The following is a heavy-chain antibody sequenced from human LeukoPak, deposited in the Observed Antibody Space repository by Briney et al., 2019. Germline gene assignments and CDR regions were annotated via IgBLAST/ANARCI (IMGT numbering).Heavy chain of an antibody. Sequence: GGSLRLSCAASGFTVSSNYMSWVRQAPGKGLEWVSVIYRGGSTYYADSVKGRFTISRDNSKNTLYLQMNSLRAEDTAVYYCARDTYGDYGDYWGQGTLVTVSS. CDR1: GFTVSSNY. V-gene: IGHV3-53*01. CDR2: IYRGGST. CDR3: ARDTYGDYGDY. J-gene: IGHJ4*02. D-gene: IGHD4-17*01.